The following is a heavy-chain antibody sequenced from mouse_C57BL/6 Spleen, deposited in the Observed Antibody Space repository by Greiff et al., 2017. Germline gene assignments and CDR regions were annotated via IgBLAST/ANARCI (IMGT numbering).Heavy chain of an antibody. CDR1: GFTFSNYW. V-gene: IGHV6-3*01. CDR3: TGGVESLAY. Sequence: DVKLQESGGGLVQPGGSMKLSCVASGFTFSNYWMNWVRQSPEKGLEWVAQIRLKSDNYATHYAESVKGRFTISRDDSKSSVYLQMNNLRAEDTGIYYCTGGVESLAYWGQGTLVTVSA. D-gene: IGHD1-1*02. CDR2: IRLKSDNYAT. J-gene: IGHJ3*01.